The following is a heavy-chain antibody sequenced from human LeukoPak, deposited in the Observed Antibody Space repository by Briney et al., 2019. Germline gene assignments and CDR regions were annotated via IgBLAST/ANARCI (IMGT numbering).Heavy chain of an antibody. CDR2: ISYDGSNK. Sequence: GRSLRLSCAASGFTFSSYGMHWVRQAPGKGLEWVAVISYDGSNKYYADSVKGRFTISRDNSKNTLYLQMNSLRAEDTAVYYCARDLAPLYCSSTSCPGGSFDYWGQGTLVTVSS. CDR1: GFTFSSYG. J-gene: IGHJ4*02. CDR3: ARDLAPLYCSSTSCPGGSFDY. V-gene: IGHV3-30*03. D-gene: IGHD2-2*01.